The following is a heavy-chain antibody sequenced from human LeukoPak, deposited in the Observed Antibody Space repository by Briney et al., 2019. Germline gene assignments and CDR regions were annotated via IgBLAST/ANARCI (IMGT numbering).Heavy chain of an antibody. V-gene: IGHV1-2*02. CDR1: GYTFTSYG. J-gene: IGHJ3*02. D-gene: IGHD3-22*01. CDR3: ARDFYDSSGRGAFDI. CDR2: INPNSGGT. Sequence: ASVKVSCKASGYTFTSYGISWVRQAPGQGLEWMGWINPNSGGTNYAQKFQGRVTMTRDTSITTAYMELSRLRSDDTAVYYCARDFYDSSGRGAFDIWGQGTMVTVSS.